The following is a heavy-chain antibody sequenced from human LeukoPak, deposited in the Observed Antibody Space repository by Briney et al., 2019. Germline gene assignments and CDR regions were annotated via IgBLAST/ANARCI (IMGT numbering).Heavy chain of an antibody. D-gene: IGHD3-10*01. J-gene: IGHJ4*02. CDR2: ISDSGTTI. Sequence: GGSLRLSCAASGFTFSSYDMNWVRQAPGRELEWISYISYISDSGTTIYYAVSVKGRFTISRDDAKNSVYLQMNSLIDEDTAVYYCATDGTPLRVWEVFFDNWGQGTLVTVSS. V-gene: IGHV3-48*03. CDR3: ATDGTPLRVWEVFFDN. CDR1: GFTFSSYD.